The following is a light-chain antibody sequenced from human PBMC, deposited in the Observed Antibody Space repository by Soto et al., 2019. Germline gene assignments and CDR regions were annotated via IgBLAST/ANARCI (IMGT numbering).Light chain of an antibody. CDR3: QQYNKWPPRA. CDR2: GAS. J-gene: IGKJ1*01. CDR1: QSVSSN. V-gene: IGKV3-15*01. Sequence: EIVMTQSPATLSVSKGERATLSCRASQSVSSNLAWYQQKPGQAPRLLIYGASTRATGIPARFSGSGSGTEFTLTISSLPSEDVAVYYCQQYNKWPPRAFGKGTKVEIK.